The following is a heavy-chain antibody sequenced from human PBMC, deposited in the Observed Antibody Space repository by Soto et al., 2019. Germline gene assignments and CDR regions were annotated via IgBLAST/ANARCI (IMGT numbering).Heavy chain of an antibody. J-gene: IGHJ5*01. V-gene: IGHV4-30-4*01. CDR2: IYKSATT. CDR3: ARGRYCLTGRCFPNWFDS. CDR1: GDSISNLDYF. Sequence: SETLSLTCSVSGDSISNLDYFWAWIRQPPGQALEYIGFIYKSATTYYNPSFESRVAISVDTSKSQFSLNVTSVTAADTAVYFCARGRYCLTGRCFPNWFDSWGQGALVTVSS. D-gene: IGHD7-27*01.